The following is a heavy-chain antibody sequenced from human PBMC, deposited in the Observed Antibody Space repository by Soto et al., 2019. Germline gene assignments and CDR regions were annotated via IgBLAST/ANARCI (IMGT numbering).Heavy chain of an antibody. Sequence: SETLSLTCAVSGGSISSGGYSWSWIRQPPGKGLEWIGYIYHSGSTYYNPSLKSRVTISVDRSKNQFSLKLSSVTAADTAVYYCASRIYGDYEGYWRQGTLVTVSS. CDR3: ASRIYGDYEGY. J-gene: IGHJ4*02. CDR1: GGSISSGGYS. D-gene: IGHD4-17*01. CDR2: IYHSGST. V-gene: IGHV4-30-2*01.